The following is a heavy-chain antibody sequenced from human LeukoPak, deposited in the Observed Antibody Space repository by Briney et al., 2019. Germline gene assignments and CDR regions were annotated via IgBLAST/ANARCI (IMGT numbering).Heavy chain of an antibody. Sequence: ASVKVSCKASGYSFTNYDINWVRQAPGQGLEWMGLINPRGTSTIYAEKFQGRIIMTRDMSTTTDYMELRSLRSDDTAVYYCARGAARLQEVHTVFYYWGQGTLVTVSS. CDR2: INPRGTST. V-gene: IGHV1-46*01. CDR1: GYSFTNYD. CDR3: ARGAARLQEVHTVFYY. D-gene: IGHD4-17*01. J-gene: IGHJ4*02.